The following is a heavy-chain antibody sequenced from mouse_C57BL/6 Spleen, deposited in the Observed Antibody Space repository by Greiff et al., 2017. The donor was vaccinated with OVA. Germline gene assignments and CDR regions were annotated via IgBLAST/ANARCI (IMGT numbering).Heavy chain of an antibody. CDR2: ISSGSSNI. J-gene: IGHJ3*01. CDR1: GFTFSDYG. CDR3: ARGGSSPWFAY. D-gene: IGHD1-1*01. Sequence: DVKLVESGGGLVKPGGSLKLSCAASGFTFSDYGMHWVRQAPEKGLEWVAYISSGSSNIYYADTVKGRFTISRDNAKNTLFLQMTSLRSEDTAMYYCARGGSSPWFAYWGQGTLVTVSA. V-gene: IGHV5-17*01.